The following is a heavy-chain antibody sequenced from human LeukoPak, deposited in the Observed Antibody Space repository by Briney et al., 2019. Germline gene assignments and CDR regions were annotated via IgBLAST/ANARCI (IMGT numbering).Heavy chain of an antibody. CDR3: AKPGVDMSPYSSGPEGGYFDY. CDR1: RFTFSSYG. J-gene: IGHJ4*02. Sequence: GGSLRLSCAASRFTFSSYGMHWVRQAPGKGLEWVAVISYDGSNKYYADSVKGRFTISRDNSENTLYLQMNSLRAEDTAVYYWAKPGVDMSPYSSGPEGGYFDYWGQGTLVTVSS. V-gene: IGHV3-30*18. D-gene: IGHD6-19*01. CDR2: ISYDGSNK.